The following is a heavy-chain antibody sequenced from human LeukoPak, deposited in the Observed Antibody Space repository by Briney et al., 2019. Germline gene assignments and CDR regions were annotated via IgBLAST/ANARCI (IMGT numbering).Heavy chain of an antibody. J-gene: IGHJ4*02. Sequence: SETLSLTCTVSGGSISSDYWSWFGQPAGKTREGIGRIYITGSTHYNPSLNSRVTMSVDTSKNQFSLKLSSVTAADTAVYYCARGFWSGSWTFDYWGKGTLVTVSS. CDR2: IYITGST. CDR1: GGSISSDY. D-gene: IGHD3-3*01. V-gene: IGHV4-4*07. CDR3: ARGFWSGSWTFDY.